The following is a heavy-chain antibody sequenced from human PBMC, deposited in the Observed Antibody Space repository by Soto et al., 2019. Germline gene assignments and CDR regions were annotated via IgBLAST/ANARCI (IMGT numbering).Heavy chain of an antibody. V-gene: IGHV4-39*01. CDR2: VYYSGST. CDR1: GDSISGSSYY. Sequence: QLLESGPGLAKPSEILSLTCNVSGDSISGSSYYWGWIRQPPGKGLEWIGSVYYSGSTHYNPSLKSRVTISVDTSRNQFFLKLRSVTAADTAVFYCARLGRGYSGYDLGSYFDYWGRGTLVTVSS. J-gene: IGHJ4*01. D-gene: IGHD5-12*01. CDR3: ARLGRGYSGYDLGSYFDY.